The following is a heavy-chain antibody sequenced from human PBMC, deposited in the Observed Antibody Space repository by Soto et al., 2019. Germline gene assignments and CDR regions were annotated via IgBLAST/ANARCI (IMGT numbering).Heavy chain of an antibody. Sequence: QMRLQESGPGLVKPSETLSLTCSVSGGSFSNYYWAWIRQAPGQGLEWIGSIYNSGTTNYNPSLKSRVIISIESSKSQFSLRLNSVTVADSAVYFCASGAPSRYWGQGILVAVSS. D-gene: IGHD4-17*01. J-gene: IGHJ4*02. CDR1: GGSFSNYY. CDR2: IYNSGTT. V-gene: IGHV4-59*08. CDR3: ASGAPSRY.